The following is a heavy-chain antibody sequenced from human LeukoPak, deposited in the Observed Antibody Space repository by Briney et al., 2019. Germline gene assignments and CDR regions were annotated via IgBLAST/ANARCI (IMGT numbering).Heavy chain of an antibody. CDR1: GGSLNNYY. J-gene: IGHJ3*02. CDR2: IYTCGST. D-gene: IGHD2-15*01. CDR3: ARGRYCSADICSGGDAFDI. V-gene: IGHV4-4*07. Sequence: SETLSLTCTVSGGSLNNYYWSWIRQPAGKGLEWIGRIYTCGSTNYNPSLKSRVTMSVDTSKNQSSLKLSSVTAADTAVYYCARGRYCSADICSGGDAFDIWGQGTMVSVSS.